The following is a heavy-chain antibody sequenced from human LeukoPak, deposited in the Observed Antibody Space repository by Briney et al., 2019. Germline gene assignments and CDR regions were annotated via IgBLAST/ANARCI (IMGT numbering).Heavy chain of an antibody. CDR3: AKDGGYCTNGVCLHDFDY. CDR1: GFTFSSYA. CDR2: ISGSGGST. J-gene: IGHJ4*02. D-gene: IGHD2-8*01. Sequence: GGSLRLSCAASGFTFSSYAMSWVRQAPGKGLEWVSAISGSGGSTYYADSVKGRFTISRDNSKNTLYLQMNSLRAEDTAVYYCAKDGGYCTNGVCLHDFDYWGQGTLVTVSS. V-gene: IGHV3-23*01.